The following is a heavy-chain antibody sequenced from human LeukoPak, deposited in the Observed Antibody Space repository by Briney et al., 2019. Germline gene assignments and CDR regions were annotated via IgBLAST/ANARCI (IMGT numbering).Heavy chain of an antibody. Sequence: GASVKVSYKASGYTFTSYGISWVRQAPGQGLEWMGWISAYNGNTNYAQKLQGRVTMTTDTSTSTAYMELRSLRSDDTAVYYCAREVGGTITYYFDYWGQGTLVTVSS. CDR2: ISAYNGNT. CDR3: AREVGGTITYYFDY. J-gene: IGHJ4*02. D-gene: IGHD5-12*01. CDR1: GYTFTSYG. V-gene: IGHV1-18*01.